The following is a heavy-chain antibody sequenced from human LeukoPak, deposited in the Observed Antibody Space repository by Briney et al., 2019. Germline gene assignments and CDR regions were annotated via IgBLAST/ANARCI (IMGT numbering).Heavy chain of an antibody. V-gene: IGHV1-18*01. CDR3: ARGRCHYYDSSGYYNPDGCAFHI. Sequence: ASVKVSCKASGYTFTSYDISWVRQAPGQGREGMGWISAYNGNTNYAQKLRGRVTMTTDTSTSTAYMELRSLRSDDTAVYYCARGRCHYYDSSGYYNPDGCAFHIWGQGTMVTVSS. CDR1: GYTFTSYD. CDR2: ISAYNGNT. J-gene: IGHJ3*02. D-gene: IGHD3-22*01.